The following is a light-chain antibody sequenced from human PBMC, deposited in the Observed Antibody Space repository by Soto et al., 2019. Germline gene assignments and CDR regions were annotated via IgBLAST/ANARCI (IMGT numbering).Light chain of an antibody. CDR2: DAS. CDR3: QQYNSHSP. V-gene: IGKV1-5*01. CDR1: QSISSW. Sequence: DIQMTQSPSTLSASVGDRVTITCRASQSISSWLAWYQQKPGKAPKLLIYDASSLESGVPSRFSGSGSGTEFTLTISSLQPDDFATYYCQQYNSHSPFGPGTKVDIK. J-gene: IGKJ3*01.